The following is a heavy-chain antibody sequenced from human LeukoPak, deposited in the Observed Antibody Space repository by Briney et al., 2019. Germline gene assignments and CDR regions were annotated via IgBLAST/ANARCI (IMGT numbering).Heavy chain of an antibody. CDR3: ARDLEHCRNIICSNSAY. J-gene: IGHJ4*02. V-gene: IGHV1-18*01. D-gene: IGHD2-2*01. Sequence: GASVKVSCKTSGYTFTNYGISWVRQAPGQGLEWMGWSSTYDGNTDYLQKFQGRVIMTKDTTTNTSYMELTSLRSDDTAVYYCARDLEHCRNIICSNSAYWGQGTLVTVSS. CDR2: SSTYDGNT. CDR1: GYTFTNYG.